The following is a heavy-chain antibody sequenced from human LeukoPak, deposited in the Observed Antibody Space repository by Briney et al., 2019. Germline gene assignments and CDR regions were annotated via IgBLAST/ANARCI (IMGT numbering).Heavy chain of an antibody. V-gene: IGHV3-21*01. Sequence: PGGSLRLSCAASGFSFSSYSMNWGRQAPGKGREWVSSISSGSIYIYYADSVKGRFTISRDNAKNSLYLQMNSLRVDDTGVYYCAREGGDMVRGVTTTDYWGQGTLVTVSS. CDR1: GFSFSSYS. CDR3: AREGGDMVRGVTTTDY. D-gene: IGHD3-10*01. J-gene: IGHJ4*02. CDR2: ISSGSIYI.